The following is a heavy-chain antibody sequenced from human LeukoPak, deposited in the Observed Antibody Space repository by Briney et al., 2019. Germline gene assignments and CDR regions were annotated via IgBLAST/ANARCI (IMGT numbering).Heavy chain of an antibody. CDR2: INHSGST. Sequence: PSETLSLTCAVYGGSFSGYYWSWIRQPPGKGLEWIGEINHSGSTNYNPSLKSRVTISVNTSKNQFSLKLSSVTAADTAVYYCARDGYNYASRYYFDYWGQGTLVTVSS. CDR3: ARDGYNYASRYYFDY. CDR1: GGSFSGYY. V-gene: IGHV4-34*01. D-gene: IGHD5-24*01. J-gene: IGHJ4*02.